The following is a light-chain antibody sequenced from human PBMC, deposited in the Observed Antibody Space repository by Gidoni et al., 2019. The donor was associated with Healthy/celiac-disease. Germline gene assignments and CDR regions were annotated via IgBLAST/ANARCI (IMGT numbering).Light chain of an antibody. CDR3: GTWDSSLSAGVV. CDR1: SSNIGNNY. CDR2: DNN. Sequence: QSVLTQPPSVSAAPGQKVTIPCSGSSSNIGNNYVSWYQQHPGTAPKLLIYDNNKRPSGIPDRFSGSKSGTSATLGITGLQTGDEADYYCGTWDSSLSAGVVFGGGTKLTVL. V-gene: IGLV1-51*01. J-gene: IGLJ2*01.